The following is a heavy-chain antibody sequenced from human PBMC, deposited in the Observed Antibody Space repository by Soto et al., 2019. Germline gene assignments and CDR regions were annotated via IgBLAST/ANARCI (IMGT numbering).Heavy chain of an antibody. CDR2: IYYSGST. CDR1: GGSISSGGYY. D-gene: IGHD1-1*01. V-gene: IGHV4-31*03. CDR3: ARVYNWNYSL. Sequence: PSETLSLTCTVSGGSISSGGYYWSWIRQHPGKGLEWIGYIYYSGSTYYNPSLKSRVTISVDTSKNPFSLKLSSVPAADTAVYYCARVYNWNYSLWGQGTLVTVSS. J-gene: IGHJ4*02.